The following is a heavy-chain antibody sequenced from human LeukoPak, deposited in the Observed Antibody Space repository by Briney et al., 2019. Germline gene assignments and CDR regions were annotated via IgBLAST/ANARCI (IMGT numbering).Heavy chain of an antibody. V-gene: IGHV1-69*13. CDR3: ARLYSYAGPGDY. CDR1: GGTFSSYA. CDR2: IIPIFGTA. Sequence: GASVKVSCKASGGTFSSYAISWVRQAPGQGLEWMGGIIPIFGTANCAQKFQGRVTITADESTSTAYMELSSLRSEDTAVYYCARLYSYAGPGDYWGQGTLVTVSS. J-gene: IGHJ4*02. D-gene: IGHD5-18*01.